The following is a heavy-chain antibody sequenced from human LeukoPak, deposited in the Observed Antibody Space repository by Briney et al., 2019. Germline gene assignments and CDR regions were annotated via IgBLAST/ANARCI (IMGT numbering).Heavy chain of an antibody. CDR1: RSSISNTSYD. D-gene: IGHD3-10*01. J-gene: IGHJ4*02. CDR3: ARHIVYVSGSYSFDF. Sequence: SETLSLTCTVSRSSISNTSYDWGWIRQPPGKGLEWIGSIYYTGATYYNPSLKRRVTISVDTSRNQFSLKLTSVTAADTAVYYCARHIVYVSGSYSFDFWGQGTLVTVSS. V-gene: IGHV4-39*01. CDR2: IYYTGAT.